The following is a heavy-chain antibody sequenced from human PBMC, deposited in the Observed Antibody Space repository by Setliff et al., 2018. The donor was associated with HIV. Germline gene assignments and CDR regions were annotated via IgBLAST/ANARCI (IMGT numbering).Heavy chain of an antibody. Sequence: SETLSLTCTVPSGSITSHYWSWIRQPPGKGLEWIGYIHHTGNSDYNPSLKSRVTMSIVTSKNQFSLKLTSVTAADTAIYYCTRDYSGNYYGYFDLWGRGTLVTVSS. CDR2: IHHTGNS. J-gene: IGHJ2*01. CDR3: TRDYSGNYYGYFDL. V-gene: IGHV4-59*11. D-gene: IGHD1-26*01. CDR1: SGSITSHY.